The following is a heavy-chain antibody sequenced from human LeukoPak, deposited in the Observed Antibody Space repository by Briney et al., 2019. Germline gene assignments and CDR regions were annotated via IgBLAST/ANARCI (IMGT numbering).Heavy chain of an antibody. CDR1: GGSFSGYY. V-gene: IGHV4-30-4*01. D-gene: IGHD3-22*01. CDR2: IYYSGST. Sequence: SETLSLTCAVYGGSFSGYYWSWIRQPPGKGLEWIGYIYYSGSTYYNPSLKSRVTISVDTSKNQFSLKLSSVTAADTAVYYCAGHYDSSGAYDYWGQGTLVTVSS. CDR3: AGHYDSSGAYDY. J-gene: IGHJ4*02.